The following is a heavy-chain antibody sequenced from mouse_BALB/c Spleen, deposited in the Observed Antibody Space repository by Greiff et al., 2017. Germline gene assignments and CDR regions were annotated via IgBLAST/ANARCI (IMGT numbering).Heavy chain of an antibody. D-gene: IGHD2-3*01. V-gene: IGHV14-3*02. J-gene: IGHJ2*01. CDR3: ARNDGYSYYFDY. Sequence: VQLKESGAELVKPGASVKLSCTASGFNIKDTYMHWVKQRPEQGLEWIGRIDPANGNTKYDPKFQGKATITADTSSNTAYLQLSSLTSEDTAVYYCARNDGYSYYFDYWGQGTTLTVSS. CDR2: IDPANGNT. CDR1: GFNIKDTY.